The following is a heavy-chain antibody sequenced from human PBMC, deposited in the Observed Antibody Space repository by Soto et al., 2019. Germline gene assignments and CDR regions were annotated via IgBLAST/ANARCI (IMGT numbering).Heavy chain of an antibody. CDR2: ISYDGGNK. V-gene: IGHV3-30-3*01. Sequence: LRLSCAASGFTFTAYAIHWVRQAPGKGLEWVAVISYDGGNKHYADSVKGRLTISRDDSKNTVYLQMNSLRVEDTAVYYCARDRYFDSYDFDYWGQGTLVTVSS. CDR1: GFTFTAYA. CDR3: ARDRYFDSYDFDY. D-gene: IGHD3-9*01. J-gene: IGHJ4*02.